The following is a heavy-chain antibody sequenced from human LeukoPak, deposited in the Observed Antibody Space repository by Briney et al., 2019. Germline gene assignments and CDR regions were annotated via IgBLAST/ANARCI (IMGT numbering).Heavy chain of an antibody. J-gene: IGHJ4*02. V-gene: IGHV1-2*02. CDR1: GYTFTGYY. CDR3: ARDGDYGDYVNY. D-gene: IGHD4-17*01. Sequence: GASVKVSCKVSGYTFTGYYMHWVRQAPGQGLEWMVWINPNCGGTNYAQKFQGRVTMSRDTSISTAYMELSRLRSDDTAVYYCARDGDYGDYVNYWGQGTLVTVSS. CDR2: INPNCGGT.